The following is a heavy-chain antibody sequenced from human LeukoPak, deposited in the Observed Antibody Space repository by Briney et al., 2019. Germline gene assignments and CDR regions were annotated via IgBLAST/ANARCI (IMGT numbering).Heavy chain of an antibody. CDR3: ARAYYDILTGSEGYFQH. Sequence: SETLSLTCAVYGGSFSGYYWSWIRQPPGKGLEWIGEINYSGSTNYSPSLKSRVTISVDTSKKQFSLKLSSVTAADTAVYYCARAYYDILTGSEGYFQHWGQGTLVTVSS. J-gene: IGHJ1*01. CDR1: GGSFSGYY. D-gene: IGHD3-9*01. CDR2: INYSGST. V-gene: IGHV4-34*01.